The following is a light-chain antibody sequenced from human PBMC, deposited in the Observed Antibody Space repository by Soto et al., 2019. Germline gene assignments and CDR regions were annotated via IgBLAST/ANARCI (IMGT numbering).Light chain of an antibody. CDR3: NSYTSRSTLDV. J-gene: IGLJ1*01. CDR2: EVS. V-gene: IGLV2-14*01. Sequence: QSALTQPASVSGSPGQSTTISCTGTSSDVGGFKFVSWCQQHPGKAPKLMIYEVSYRPSGVSNRFSGSKSGNTACLTISGLQAEDEADYYCNSYTSRSTLDVFGTGTKVTVL. CDR1: SSDVGGFKF.